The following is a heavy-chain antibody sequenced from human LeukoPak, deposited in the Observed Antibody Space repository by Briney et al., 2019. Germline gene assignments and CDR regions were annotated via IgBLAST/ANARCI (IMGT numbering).Heavy chain of an antibody. CDR3: ARELWFGELYSGGVRGYNWFDP. V-gene: IGHV4-61*02. CDR1: GGSISSGSYY. J-gene: IGHJ5*02. Sequence: PSQTLSLTCTVSGGSISSGSYYWSWIRQPAGKGLEWIGRIYTSGSTNYNPSLKSRVTISVDTSKNQFSLKLSSVTAADTAVYYCARELWFGELYSGGVRGYNWFDPWGQGTLVTVSS. CDR2: IYTSGST. D-gene: IGHD3-10*01.